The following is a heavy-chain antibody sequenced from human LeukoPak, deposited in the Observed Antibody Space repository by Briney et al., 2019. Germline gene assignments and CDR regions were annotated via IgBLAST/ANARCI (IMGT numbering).Heavy chain of an antibody. Sequence: GGSLRLSCAASGFTFSSYAMSWVRQAPGKGLEWVSAISGSGGSTYYADSVKGRFTISRDNSRNTLYLQMNSLRAEDTAVYYCAKLAGDAYYYYYYYMDVWGKGTTVTVSS. J-gene: IGHJ6*03. D-gene: IGHD7-27*01. CDR2: ISGSGGST. V-gene: IGHV3-23*01. CDR3: AKLAGDAYYYYYYYMDV. CDR1: GFTFSSYA.